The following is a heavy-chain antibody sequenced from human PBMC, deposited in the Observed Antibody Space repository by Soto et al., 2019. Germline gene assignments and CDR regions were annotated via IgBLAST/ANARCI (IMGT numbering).Heavy chain of an antibody. J-gene: IGHJ4*02. Sequence: QVQLVESGGGVVQPGRSLRRSCEASGFTFNTYGMHWVRQAPGKGLECVALIWYDGSNKYYADSVKGRFTISRDNSKNTLYLQMNSLRAEDPAVYYCARSGSGNWNYEGYWGQGTLVTVSP. CDR2: IWYDGSNK. V-gene: IGHV3-33*01. CDR1: GFTFNTYG. D-gene: IGHD1-7*01. CDR3: ARSGSGNWNYEGY.